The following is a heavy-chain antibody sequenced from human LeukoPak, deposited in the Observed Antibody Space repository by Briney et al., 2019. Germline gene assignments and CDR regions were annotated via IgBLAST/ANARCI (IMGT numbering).Heavy chain of an antibody. CDR3: ARDNIWALDI. D-gene: IGHD2/OR15-2a*01. J-gene: IGHJ3*02. Sequence: GGSLRLSCEASGFTSFSFPMNWVRQAPGKGLEWVSHIRTDGTITYADSVKGRFTISRDDAKTSVYLQVNSLRDEDTAIYYCARDNIWALDIWGQGTMVTVSS. CDR2: IRTDGTI. V-gene: IGHV3-69-1*01. CDR1: GFTSFSFP.